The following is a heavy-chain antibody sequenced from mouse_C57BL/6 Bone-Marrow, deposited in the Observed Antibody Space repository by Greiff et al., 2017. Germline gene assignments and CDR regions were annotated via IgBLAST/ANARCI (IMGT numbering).Heavy chain of an antibody. D-gene: IGHD2-5*01. J-gene: IGHJ4*01. CDR1: GYTFTSYW. CDR3: ARAYYRNYVNAMDY. Sequence: QVQLQQSGAELVKPGASVKLSCKASGYTFTSYWMHWVKQRPGPGLEWIGMIHPNSGSTNYNEKFKSKATLTVDQSSSTAYMQLSSLTSEDSAVYFSARAYYRNYVNAMDYWGQGTSVTVSS. CDR2: IHPNSGST. V-gene: IGHV1-64*01.